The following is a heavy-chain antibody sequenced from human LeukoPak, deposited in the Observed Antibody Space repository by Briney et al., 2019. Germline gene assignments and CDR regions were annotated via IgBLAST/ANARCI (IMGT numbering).Heavy chain of an antibody. Sequence: GGSLRLSCAASGFTFSSYAMHWVRQAPGKGLEWVAVISSDGSNKYYADSVEGRFTISRDNSKNTLYLQMNSLRAEDTAVYYCARAHYYGSGFYGMDVRGQGTTVTVSS. CDR1: GFTFSSYA. J-gene: IGHJ6*02. CDR2: ISSDGSNK. CDR3: ARAHYYGSGFYGMDV. D-gene: IGHD3-10*01. V-gene: IGHV3-30-3*01.